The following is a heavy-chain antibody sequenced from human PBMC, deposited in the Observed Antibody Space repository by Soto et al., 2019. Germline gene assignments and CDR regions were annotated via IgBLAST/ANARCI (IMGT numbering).Heavy chain of an antibody. J-gene: IGHJ5*02. CDR3: ARHVWVVTAIPEYNWFDP. V-gene: IGHV4-39*01. D-gene: IGHD2-21*02. Sequence: QLQLQESGPGLVKPSETLSLTCTVSGGSISSSSYYWGWIRQPPGKGLEWIGSIYYSGSTYYNPSLKSRVTISVDTSKNQFSLKLSSVTAADTAVYYCARHVWVVTAIPEYNWFDPWGQGTLVTVSS. CDR2: IYYSGST. CDR1: GGSISSSSYY.